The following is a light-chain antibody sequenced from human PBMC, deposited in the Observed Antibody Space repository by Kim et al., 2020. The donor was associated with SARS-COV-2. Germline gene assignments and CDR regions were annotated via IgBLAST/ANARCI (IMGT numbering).Light chain of an antibody. J-gene: IGKJ4*01. CDR1: QSVLYSSNNKNY. CDR3: QQYYSSPRS. CDR2: WAS. Sequence: DIVMTQSPDSLAVSLGERATNNCKSSQSVLYSSNNKNYLAWYQQKPGQPPKLLIYWASTRESGVPDRFSGSGSGTDFTLTISSLQAEDVAVYYCQQYYSSPRSFGGGTKVDIK. V-gene: IGKV4-1*01.